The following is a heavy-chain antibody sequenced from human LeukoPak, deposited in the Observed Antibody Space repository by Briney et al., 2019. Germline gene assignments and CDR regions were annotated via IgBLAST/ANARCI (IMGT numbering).Heavy chain of an antibody. CDR2: INHSGST. Sequence: LSETLSLTCAVYGGSFSGYYWSWIRQPPGKGLEWIGEINHSGSTNYNPSLKSRVTISVDTSKNQFSLKLSSVTAADTAVYYCARGPRRSYCSSNSCYVAFDYWGQGTLVTVSS. CDR3: ARGPRRSYCSSNSCYVAFDY. D-gene: IGHD2-2*01. V-gene: IGHV4-34*01. CDR1: GGSFSGYY. J-gene: IGHJ4*02.